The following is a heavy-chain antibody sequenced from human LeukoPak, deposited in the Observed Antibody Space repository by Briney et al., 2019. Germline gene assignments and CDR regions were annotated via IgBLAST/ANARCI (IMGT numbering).Heavy chain of an antibody. CDR2: INPNSGGT. D-gene: IGHD5-24*01. CDR3: ARAPDGYKPIDY. Sequence: ASVKVSCKASGYTFTGYYMHWVRQAPGQGLEWMGWINPNSGGTNYAQKFQGRVTMTRDTSISTAYMELSRLRSDDTAVYYCARAPDGYKPIDYWGQGTLVTVSS. CDR1: GYTFTGYY. J-gene: IGHJ4*02. V-gene: IGHV1-2*02.